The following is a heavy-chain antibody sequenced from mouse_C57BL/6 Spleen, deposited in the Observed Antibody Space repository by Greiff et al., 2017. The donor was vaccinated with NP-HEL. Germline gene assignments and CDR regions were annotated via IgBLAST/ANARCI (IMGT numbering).Heavy chain of an antibody. D-gene: IGHD1-1*01. CDR3: ARDPTVVATGSMDY. CDR1: GYTFTSYW. V-gene: IGHV1-72*01. CDR2: IDPNSGGT. Sequence: QVQLQQPGAELVKPGASVKLSCKASGYTFTSYWMHWVKQRPGRGLEWIGRIDPNSGGTKYNEKFKSKATLTVDKPSSTAFLQLRSLTSGDTAFYYCARDPTVVATGSMDYWGQGTSVTVSS. J-gene: IGHJ4*01.